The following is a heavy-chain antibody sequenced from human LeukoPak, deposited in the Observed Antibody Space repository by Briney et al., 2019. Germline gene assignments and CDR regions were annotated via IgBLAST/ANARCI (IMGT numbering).Heavy chain of an antibody. CDR3: ALVTTDRPFDY. J-gene: IGHJ4*02. CDR1: GFTFSNYA. CDR2: ISGNGGST. D-gene: IGHD4-17*01. V-gene: IGHV3-23*01. Sequence: PGGSLRLSCAASGFTFSNYAMNRVRQAPGKGLEWVSGISGNGGSTYYADSVKGRFTISRDNSKNTLYVQMNSLRAEDTAIYYCALVTTDRPFDYWGQGTLVTVSS.